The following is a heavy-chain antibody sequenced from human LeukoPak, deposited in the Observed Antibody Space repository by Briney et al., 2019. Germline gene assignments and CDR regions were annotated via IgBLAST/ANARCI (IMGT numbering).Heavy chain of an antibody. CDR1: GFTFSDFY. J-gene: IGHJ4*02. Sequence: PGGSLRLSCAASGFTFSDFYMTWIRQAPGKGLEWVSYITSAGSTYYADSVKGRFTISRDNAKTSLYLQMNSLRAEDTAVYYCARDYGGSSPFDYWGQGTLVTVSS. V-gene: IGHV3-69-1*02. CDR3: ARDYGGSSPFDY. CDR2: ITSAGST. D-gene: IGHD4-23*01.